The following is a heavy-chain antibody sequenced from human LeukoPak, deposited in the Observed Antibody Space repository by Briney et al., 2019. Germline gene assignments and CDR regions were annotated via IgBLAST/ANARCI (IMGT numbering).Heavy chain of an antibody. CDR1: GFTFSSYS. D-gene: IGHD3-3*01. Sequence: GGSLRLSCAASGFTFSSYSMNWVRQAPGKGLEWVSSISSSSSYIYYADSVKGRFTISRDNAKNSLYLQMNGLRAEDTAVYYCARGGFLEWLLIDYWGQGTLVTVSS. J-gene: IGHJ4*02. CDR2: ISSSSSYI. V-gene: IGHV3-21*01. CDR3: ARGGFLEWLLIDY.